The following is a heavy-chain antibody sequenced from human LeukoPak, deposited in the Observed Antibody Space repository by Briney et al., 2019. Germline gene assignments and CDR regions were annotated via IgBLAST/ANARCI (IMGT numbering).Heavy chain of an antibody. CDR1: GGSTSIDY. Sequence: AETQSLICTVSGGSTSIDYWSWTRHSPGRGREWVGYVYNSGDTGKNPSLKSRVTILLDTSKNQCSLKLASVSAADTAVYYCARLKLGAYFDLWGRGTMVTVSS. J-gene: IGHJ2*01. CDR2: VYNSGDT. CDR3: ARLKLGAYFDL. V-gene: IGHV4-59*08. D-gene: IGHD3-16*01.